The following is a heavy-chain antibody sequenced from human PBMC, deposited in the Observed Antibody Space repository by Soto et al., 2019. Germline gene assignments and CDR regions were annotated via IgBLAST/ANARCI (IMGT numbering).Heavy chain of an antibody. Sequence: QVQLVESGGGGVQPGRSLRLSCAASGFTFSSYGMHWVRQAPGKGLEWVAVISYDGRNKYYADSVKGRFTISRDNSKNTVYLQMSSLRAEDSAVSYCVKDGSSGWPYYYGLAVWGQGTTVTVSS. D-gene: IGHD6-19*01. CDR1: GFTFSSYG. CDR2: ISYDGRNK. J-gene: IGHJ6*02. V-gene: IGHV3-30*18. CDR3: VKDGSSGWPYYYGLAV.